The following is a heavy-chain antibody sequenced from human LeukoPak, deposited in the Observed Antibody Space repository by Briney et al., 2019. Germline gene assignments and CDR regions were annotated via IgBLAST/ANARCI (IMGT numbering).Heavy chain of an antibody. J-gene: IGHJ4*02. D-gene: IGHD2-15*01. V-gene: IGHV5-51*01. Sequence: GESLKISCKGSGYSFINYWIGWVRQMPDKGLEWMGIIYPGNPDIRYSPSFQGQVTISVDKSINTAYLQWTSLKASDTAIYYCTTGRFCSGGSCSSSFDFWGQGTLLTVPS. CDR1: GYSFINYW. CDR2: IYPGNPDI. CDR3: TTGRFCSGGSCSSSFDF.